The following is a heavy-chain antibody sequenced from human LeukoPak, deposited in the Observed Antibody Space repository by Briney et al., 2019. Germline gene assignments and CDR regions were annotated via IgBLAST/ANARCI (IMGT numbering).Heavy chain of an antibody. CDR3: AKEAMYCRTDTRCHLH. J-gene: IGHJ4*02. CDR1: GFTFTSYA. Sequence: GGSLRLSCAASGFTFTSYAMSWVRQAPGKGLEWVSAVSGHGRTTYYTDSVRGRFTLSRDNSKNTIYLQMNSLRAEDTAVYYCAKEAMYCRTDTRCHLHWGQGTLVTVSS. D-gene: IGHD2-2*01. CDR2: VSGHGRTT. V-gene: IGHV3-23*01.